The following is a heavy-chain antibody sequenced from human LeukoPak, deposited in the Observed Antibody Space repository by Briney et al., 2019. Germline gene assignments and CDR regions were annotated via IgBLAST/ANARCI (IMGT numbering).Heavy chain of an antibody. D-gene: IGHD1-26*01. CDR2: FYYSGST. CDR1: GGSFSGYY. V-gene: IGHV4-31*11. J-gene: IGHJ6*02. Sequence: SETLSLTCAVYGGSFSGYYWSWIRQYPGKGLKWIGYFYYSGSTYYNPSLNSRVTISVDTSKNPFSLTLSSVTAGDTPVYHCARERQEGELPYGMDVWGQGTTVTVSS. CDR3: ARERQEGELPYGMDV.